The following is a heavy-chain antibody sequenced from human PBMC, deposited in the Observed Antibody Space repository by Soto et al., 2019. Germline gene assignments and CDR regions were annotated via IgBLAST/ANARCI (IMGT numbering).Heavy chain of an antibody. D-gene: IGHD5-12*01. CDR2: IRGTNGNT. CDR3: AKCTVDTIVTRGWWNWLDP. CDR1: GFTFSSSA. Sequence: EVQLLESGGGLVQPGGSLRLSCAASGFTFSSSAMSWVRQAPGKGLEWVSAIRGTNGNTHYAESVKGRLTISRDNSKNTLYLQMNFLRAEDTAVYYCAKCTVDTIVTRGWWNWLDPWGQGTLVIVSS. J-gene: IGHJ5*02. V-gene: IGHV3-23*01.